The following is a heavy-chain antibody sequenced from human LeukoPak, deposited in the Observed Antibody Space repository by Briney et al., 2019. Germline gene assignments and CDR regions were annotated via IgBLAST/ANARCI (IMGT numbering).Heavy chain of an antibody. D-gene: IGHD1-1*01. CDR1: GFTFDDYG. CDR2: VNWNGGST. V-gene: IGHV3-20*01. J-gene: IGHJ3*02. CDR3: ARGPYWNDLGNAFDI. Sequence: GGSLRLSCAASGFTFDDYGMSWVRQAPGKGLEWVSGVNWNGGSTGYADSVKGRFTISRDNAKNSLYLQMNSLRAEDTALYHCARGPYWNDLGNAFDIWGQGTMVTVSS.